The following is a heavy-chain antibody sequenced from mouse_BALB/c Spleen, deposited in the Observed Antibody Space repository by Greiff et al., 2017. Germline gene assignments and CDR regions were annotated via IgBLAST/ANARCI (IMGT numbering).Heavy chain of an antibody. Sequence: EVKLMESGPGLVKPSQSLSLTCTVTGYSITSDYAWNWIRQFPGNKLEWMGYISYSGSTSYNPSLKSRISITRDTSKNQFFLQLNSVTTEDTATYYCARYYGNYASYAMDYWGQGTSVTVSS. D-gene: IGHD2-1*01. J-gene: IGHJ4*01. CDR2: ISYSGST. CDR1: GYSITSDYA. V-gene: IGHV3-2*02. CDR3: ARYYGNYASYAMDY.